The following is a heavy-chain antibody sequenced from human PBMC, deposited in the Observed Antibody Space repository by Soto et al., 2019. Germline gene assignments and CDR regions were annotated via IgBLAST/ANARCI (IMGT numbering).Heavy chain of an antibody. CDR1: GYSFTSYW. J-gene: IGHJ6*03. Sequence: GESLKISCKGSGYSFTSYWIGWVRQMPGKGLEWMGIIYPGDSDTRYSPSFQGQVTISADKSISTAYLQWSSLKASDTAMYYYARVFPVYVFLTGYYRPYYYYYNMAVGGKGTTVPVS. CDR2: IYPGDSDT. CDR3: ARVFPVYVFLTGYYRPYYYYYNMAV. V-gene: IGHV5-51*01. D-gene: IGHD3-9*01.